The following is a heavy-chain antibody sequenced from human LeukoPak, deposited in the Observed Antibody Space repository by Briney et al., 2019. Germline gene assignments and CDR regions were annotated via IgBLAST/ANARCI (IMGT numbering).Heavy chain of an antibody. D-gene: IGHD2-2*01. CDR2: IYYTGTT. CDR3: ARNKEYQLPGD. Sequence: SETLSLTCTVSGGSISSYYWSWIRQPPGKGLEWIGCIYYTGTTNYNPSLKSRVTISVDTSKNQFSLELSSVTAADTAVYYCARNKEYQLPGDWGQGTLVTVSS. CDR1: GGSISSYY. V-gene: IGHV4-59*01. J-gene: IGHJ4*02.